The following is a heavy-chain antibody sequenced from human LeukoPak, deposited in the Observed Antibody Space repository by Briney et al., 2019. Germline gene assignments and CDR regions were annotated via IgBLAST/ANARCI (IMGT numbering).Heavy chain of an antibody. Sequence: GGSLRLSCAASGLSFSTYDMHWVRQATGEGLEWVSGIGKSGDTYYVGSVKGRFTISRDNAKNSLYLQMNSLRSGDTAVHYCARGAYTGFDVWGQGTVVTV. V-gene: IGHV3-13*04. J-gene: IGHJ3*01. CDR1: GLSFSTYD. CDR3: ARGAYTGFDV. CDR2: IGKSGDT. D-gene: IGHD5-12*01.